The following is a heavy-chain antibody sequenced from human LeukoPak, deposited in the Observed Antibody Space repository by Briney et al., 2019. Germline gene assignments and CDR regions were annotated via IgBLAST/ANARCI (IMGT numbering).Heavy chain of an antibody. CDR3: ARDGGGFFDY. D-gene: IGHD3-16*01. CDR2: ISTGSSYI. Sequence: GGSLRLSCAASGFTFSTYSMNWVRQAPGKGLEWVSSISTGSSYIYYTGSVKGRFTFSRDNAKNSLYLQMNNLRAEDTAVYYCARDGGGFFDYWGQGALVTVSS. J-gene: IGHJ4*02. V-gene: IGHV3-21*01. CDR1: GFTFSTYS.